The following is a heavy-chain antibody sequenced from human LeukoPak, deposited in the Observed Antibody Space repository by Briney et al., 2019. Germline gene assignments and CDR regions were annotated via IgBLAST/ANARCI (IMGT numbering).Heavy chain of an antibody. CDR2: ISYDGKDK. CDR3: AKARGSGFQRGDAFDM. CDR1: GFIFSHFG. Sequence: GRSLRLSCATSGFIFSHFGMNWVRQAPGKGLQWMAFISYDGKDKYYSDSVKGRITIARDNSKSTLYVEMGSLTIEDTAVYYCAKARGSGFQRGDAFDMWGQGTRVTVSS. J-gene: IGHJ3*02. V-gene: IGHV3-30*18. D-gene: IGHD3-22*01.